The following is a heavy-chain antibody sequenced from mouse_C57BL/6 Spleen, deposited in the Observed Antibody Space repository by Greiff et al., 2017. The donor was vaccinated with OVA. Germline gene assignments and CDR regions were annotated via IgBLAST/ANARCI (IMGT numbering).Heavy chain of an antibody. CDR2: IDPSDSYT. V-gene: IGHV1-69*01. CDR3: ARRSNYGVDY. D-gene: IGHD2-5*01. J-gene: IGHJ4*01. Sequence: VQLQQPGAELVMPGASVKLSCKASGYTFTSYWMHWVKQRPGQGLEWIGEIDPSDSYTNYNQKFKGKSTLTVDKSSSTAYMQLSSLTSEDSAVYYCARRSNYGVDYWGQGTSVTVSS. CDR1: GYTFTSYW.